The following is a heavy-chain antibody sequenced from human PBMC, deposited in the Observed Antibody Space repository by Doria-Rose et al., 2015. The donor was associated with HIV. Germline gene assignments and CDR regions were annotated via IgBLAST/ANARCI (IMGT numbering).Heavy chain of an antibody. D-gene: IGHD6-13*01. CDR1: GVSLSSPGMG. CDR2: IFSDDER. J-gene: IGHJ4*02. CDR3: ARIKSSRWYHKYYFDF. V-gene: IGHV2-26*01. Sequence: TLKEPGPVLVNPTETLTLTCTVSGVSLSSPGMGVSWIRQPPGKALEWLANIFSDDERSYRTSLKSRLTISRGTSKSQVVLTMTDMDPVDTATYYCARIKSSRWYHKYYFDFWGQGTLVIVSA.